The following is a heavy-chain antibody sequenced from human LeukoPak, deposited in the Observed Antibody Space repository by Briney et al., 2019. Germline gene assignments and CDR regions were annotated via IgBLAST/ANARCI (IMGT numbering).Heavy chain of an antibody. CDR1: GGTFSSYA. CDR3: ARDTMGYYDFWSGYLGFYYFDY. Sequence: AASVKVSCKASGGTFSSYAISWVRQAPGQGLEWMGGIIPIFGTANYAQKFQGRVTITTDESTSTAYMELSSLRSEDTAVYYCARDTMGYYDFWSGYLGFYYFDYWGQGTLVTVSS. V-gene: IGHV1-69*05. J-gene: IGHJ4*02. CDR2: IIPIFGTA. D-gene: IGHD3-3*01.